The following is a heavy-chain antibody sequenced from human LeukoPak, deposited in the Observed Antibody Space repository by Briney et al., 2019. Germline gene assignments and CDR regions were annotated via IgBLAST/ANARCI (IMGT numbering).Heavy chain of an antibody. Sequence: PSETLSLTCAVYGGSFSGYYWSWIRQPPGKGLEWIGEINHSGSTNYNPSLKSRVTMSVDTSKNQFSLKLSSVTAADTAVYYCARSPNNVDRSDYWGQGTLVTVSS. CDR2: INHSGST. CDR1: GGSFSGYY. J-gene: IGHJ4*02. V-gene: IGHV4-34*01. D-gene: IGHD1/OR15-1a*01. CDR3: ARSPNNVDRSDY.